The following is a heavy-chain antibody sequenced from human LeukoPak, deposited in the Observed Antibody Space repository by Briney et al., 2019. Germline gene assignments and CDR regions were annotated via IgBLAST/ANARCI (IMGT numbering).Heavy chain of an antibody. Sequence: PGGSLRLSCAAFGFTFSIYEMNWVRQAPGKGLEWVSYISSIGTTIYYADSVKGRFTISRDNAKNSLYLQMNSLRAEDTAVYYCARVERGDFWGQGTLVTVSS. V-gene: IGHV3-48*03. CDR1: GFTFSIYE. CDR2: ISSIGTTI. D-gene: IGHD3-3*01. CDR3: ARVERGDF. J-gene: IGHJ4*02.